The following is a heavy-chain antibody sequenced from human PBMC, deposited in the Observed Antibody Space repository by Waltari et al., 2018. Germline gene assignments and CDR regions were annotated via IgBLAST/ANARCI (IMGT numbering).Heavy chain of an antibody. J-gene: IGHJ4*02. CDR3: AGDYSGGGLDY. CDR1: GFTFDSSA. CDR2: ISNDGNIK. Sequence: QEHLVQSGGGVVQPGRSLRLSCAASGFTFDSSAMHWVRQAPGKGLAWVSIISNDGNIKLYTGSGKGRFTISRDNSKNILSLQMNSLGAYDTGVYYCAGDYSGGGLDYWGQGNLVTVSS. V-gene: IGHV3-30*10. D-gene: IGHD1-26*01.